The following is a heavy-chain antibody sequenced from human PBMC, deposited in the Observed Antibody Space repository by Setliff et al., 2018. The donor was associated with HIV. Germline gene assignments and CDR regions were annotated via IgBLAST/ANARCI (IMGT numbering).Heavy chain of an antibody. J-gene: IGHJ6*03. CDR2: IYYTGTT. CDR3: GNQAVVPADMDYYYYIDV. CDR1: RGSISRYY. D-gene: IGHD2-2*01. Sequence: SETLSLTCTVSRGSISRYYWSWIRQPPGKGLEWIGYIYYTGTTKYNPSLKSRVTISVDTSKNQFSLKLSSVTAADTAVYYCGNQAVVPADMDYYYYIDVWGKGTTVTVSS. V-gene: IGHV4-59*08.